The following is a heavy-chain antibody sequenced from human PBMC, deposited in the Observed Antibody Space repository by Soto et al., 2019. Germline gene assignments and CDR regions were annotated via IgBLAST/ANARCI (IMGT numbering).Heavy chain of an antibody. Sequence: SETLSLTCAVYGGSFRGYYWSWIRQPPGKGLEWIGEINHSGSTNYNPSLKSRVTISVDTSKNQFSLKLSSVTAADTAVYYCGSSYYYGSGSYQPWGQGTLVTVSS. CDR3: GSSYYYGSGSYQP. CDR1: GGSFRGYY. J-gene: IGHJ5*02. V-gene: IGHV4-34*01. CDR2: INHSGST. D-gene: IGHD3-10*01.